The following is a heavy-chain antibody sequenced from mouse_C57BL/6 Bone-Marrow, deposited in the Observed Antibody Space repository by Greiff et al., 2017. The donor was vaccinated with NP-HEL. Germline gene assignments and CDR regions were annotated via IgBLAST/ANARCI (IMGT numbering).Heavy chain of an antibody. D-gene: IGHD2-4*01. Sequence: QVQLKESGAELARPGASVKLSCKASGYTFTSYGISWVKQRTGQGLEWIGELYPRSGNTYYNEKFKGKATLTADKSSSTAYMELRSLTSEDSAVDCCARERAYYDYDWFAYWGQGTLVTVSA. CDR3: ARERAYYDYDWFAY. CDR2: LYPRSGNT. J-gene: IGHJ3*01. V-gene: IGHV1-81*01. CDR1: GYTFTSYG.